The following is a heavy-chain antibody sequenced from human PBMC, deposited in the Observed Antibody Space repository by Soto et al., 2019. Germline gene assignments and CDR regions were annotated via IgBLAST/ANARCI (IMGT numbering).Heavy chain of an antibody. J-gene: IGHJ4*02. V-gene: IGHV3-30-3*01. CDR2: ISYDGSNK. D-gene: IGHD6-13*01. CDR1: GFTFSSYA. CDR3: ARDSSPLNHIAAAGTFDY. Sequence: PGGSLRRSCAASGFTFSSYAMHWVRQAPGKGLEWVAVISYDGSNKYYADSVKGRFTISRDNSKNTLYLQMNSLRAEDTAVYYCARDSSPLNHIAAAGTFDYWGQGTLVTVSS.